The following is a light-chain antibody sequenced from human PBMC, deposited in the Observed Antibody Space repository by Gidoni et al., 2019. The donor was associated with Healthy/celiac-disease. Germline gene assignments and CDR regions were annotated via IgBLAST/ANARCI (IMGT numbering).Light chain of an antibody. J-gene: IGKJ1*01. CDR1: QSVSSN. CDR2: GAS. V-gene: IGKV3-15*01. CDR3: QQYNNWPPVT. Sequence: EIVMTQSPATLSVSPGERATLSCRASQSVSSNLAWYQQKPGQAPSFLIYGASTRATGIPARFSGSGSGTEFTLTISRLQSEDFAVYYCQQYNNWPPVTFGQGTKVEIK.